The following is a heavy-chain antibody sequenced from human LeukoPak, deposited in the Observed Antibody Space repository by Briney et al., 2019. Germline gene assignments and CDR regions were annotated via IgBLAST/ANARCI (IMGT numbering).Heavy chain of an antibody. CDR2: IDNRGST. J-gene: IGHJ4*02. Sequence: SETLSLTCTVSDGSFNFYFWHWIRQPPGKGLDWIGEIDNRGSTQYNPSHRSRVTISVDTSRNQFSLELTSVTAADTAVYFCARDSHSGFQWGQGTLVTVSS. CDR1: DGSFNFYF. CDR3: ARDSHSGFQ. V-gene: IGHV4-34*01. D-gene: IGHD3-10*01.